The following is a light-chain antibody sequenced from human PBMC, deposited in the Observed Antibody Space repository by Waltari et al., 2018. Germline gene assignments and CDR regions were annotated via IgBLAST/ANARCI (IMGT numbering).Light chain of an antibody. Sequence: SYELTQPSSVSVSPGQTARITCSGDVLAKRYTRWFQQKPGQAPVLVIYKDSERPSGIPERFSGASSGTTVTLTISGALVEDEADYYCYSVDDNKRVFGGGTKLTVL. CDR1: VLAKRY. J-gene: IGLJ2*01. V-gene: IGLV3-27*01. CDR3: YSVDDNKRV. CDR2: KDS.